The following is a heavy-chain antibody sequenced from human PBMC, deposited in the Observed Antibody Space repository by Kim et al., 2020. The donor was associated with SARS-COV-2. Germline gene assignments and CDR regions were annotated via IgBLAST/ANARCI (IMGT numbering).Heavy chain of an antibody. CDR2: IYHSGST. CDR3: ARGGGRITMIVVVTHDAFDI. Sequence: SETLSLTCAVSGGSISSSNWWSWVRQPPGKGLEWIGEIYHSGSTNYNPSLKSRVTISVDKSKNQFSLKLSSVTAADTAVYYCARGGGRITMIVVVTHDAFDICGQGTMVTVSS. V-gene: IGHV4-4*02. D-gene: IGHD3-22*01. CDR1: GGSISSSNW. J-gene: IGHJ3*02.